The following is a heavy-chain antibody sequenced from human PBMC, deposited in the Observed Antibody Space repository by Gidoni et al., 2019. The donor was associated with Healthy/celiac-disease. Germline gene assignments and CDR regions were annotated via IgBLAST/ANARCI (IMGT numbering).Heavy chain of an antibody. V-gene: IGHV5-10-1*03. D-gene: IGHD2-2*01. Sequence: EVQLVQSGAEVKKPGESLRISCQGSGYSFTSYWISWVRHMPGKGLEWMGRIDPSDSYTNYSPSFQGHVTIPADKSISTAYLQWSSLKASDTAMYYCARHGALGYCSSTSCYDNFYYYYGMDVWGQGTTVTVSS. CDR1: GYSFTSYW. CDR2: IDPSDSYT. CDR3: ARHGALGYCSSTSCYDNFYYYYGMDV. J-gene: IGHJ6*02.